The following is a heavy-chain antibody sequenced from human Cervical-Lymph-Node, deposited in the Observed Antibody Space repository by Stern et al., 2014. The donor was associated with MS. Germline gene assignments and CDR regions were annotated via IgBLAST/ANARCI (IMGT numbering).Heavy chain of an antibody. J-gene: IGHJ4*02. CDR2: ISGSGGST. V-gene: IGHV3-23*04. Sequence: EVQLEESGGGLVQPGGSLRLSCAASGFTFSSYAMSWVRQAPGKGLEWVSAISGSGGSTYYADSVKGRFTISRDNSKNTLYLQMNSLRAEDTAVYYCARWLRLPYYFDYWGQGTLVTVSS. D-gene: IGHD5-12*01. CDR1: GFTFSSYA. CDR3: ARWLRLPYYFDY.